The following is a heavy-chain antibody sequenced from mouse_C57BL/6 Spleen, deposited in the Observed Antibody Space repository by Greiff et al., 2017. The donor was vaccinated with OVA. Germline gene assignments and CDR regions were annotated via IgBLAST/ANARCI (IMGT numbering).Heavy chain of an antibody. D-gene: IGHD1-1*01. V-gene: IGHV1-15*01. Sequence: VKLQQSGAELVRPGASVTLSCKASGYTFTDYEMHWVKQTPVHGLEWIGAIDPETGGTAYNQKFKGKAILTADKSSSTAYLQLSSLTSEDTAVYYCARNYGGGDWYFDVWGTGTTVTVSS. CDR3: ARNYGGGDWYFDV. J-gene: IGHJ1*03. CDR2: IDPETGGT. CDR1: GYTFTDYE.